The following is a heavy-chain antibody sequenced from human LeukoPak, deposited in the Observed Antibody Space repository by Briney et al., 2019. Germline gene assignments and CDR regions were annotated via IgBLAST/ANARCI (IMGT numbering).Heavy chain of an antibody. CDR3: ARSRVRDTYYYDSSGQPTNWYFDL. Sequence: AAVNVSCKASGYTFTRYGISWVRQAPGQGLEWVGWISAYNGNTNYAQKLQGRVTMTTDTSTSTAYMELRSLRSDDTAVYYCARSRVRDTYYYDSSGQPTNWYFDLWGRGTLVTVSS. CDR2: ISAYNGNT. V-gene: IGHV1-18*01. D-gene: IGHD3-22*01. CDR1: GYTFTRYG. J-gene: IGHJ2*01.